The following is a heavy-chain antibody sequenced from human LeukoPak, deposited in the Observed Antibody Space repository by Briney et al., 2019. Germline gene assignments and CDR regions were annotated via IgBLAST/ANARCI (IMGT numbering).Heavy chain of an antibody. J-gene: IGHJ4*02. Sequence: SETLSLTCAVYGGSLSGYYWSWIRQPPGKGLEWIGEINHSGSTNYNPSLKSRVTISVDTSKSQFSLKLNSMTAADTAVYYCARGAQTYYDKAPVDYWGQGTLVTVSS. CDR3: ARGAQTYYDKAPVDY. CDR1: GGSLSGYY. D-gene: IGHD3-22*01. CDR2: INHSGST. V-gene: IGHV4-34*01.